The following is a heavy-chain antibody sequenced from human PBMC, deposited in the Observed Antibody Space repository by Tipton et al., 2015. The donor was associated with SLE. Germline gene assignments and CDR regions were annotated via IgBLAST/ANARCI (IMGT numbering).Heavy chain of an antibody. J-gene: IGHJ4*02. Sequence: QLVQSGGGLVQSGGSLRLSCVGSRFIFSRYWMSWVRQAPGKGLEWVADIKEDGTEKYYVDSVKGRFTISRDNAEKSLYLQMSGLRVEDTAVYYCAKGSASARPYYFDYWGQGTLVTVSS. CDR1: RFIFSRYW. CDR3: AKGSASARPYYFDY. CDR2: IKEDGTEK. D-gene: IGHD6-6*01. V-gene: IGHV3-7*05.